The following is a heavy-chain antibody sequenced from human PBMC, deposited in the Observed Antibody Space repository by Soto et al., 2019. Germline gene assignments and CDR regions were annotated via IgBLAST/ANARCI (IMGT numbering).Heavy chain of an antibody. V-gene: IGHV1-69*13. D-gene: IGHD3-10*01. CDR3: ARFLLGITMVRGARGYFDY. CDR2: IIPIFGTA. Sequence: GASVKVSCKASGGTFSSYAISWVRQAPGQGLEWMGGIIPIFGTANYAQKFQGRVTITADESTSTAYMELSSLRSEDTAVYYCARFLLGITMVRGARGYFDYWGQGTLVTVSS. J-gene: IGHJ4*02. CDR1: GGTFSSYA.